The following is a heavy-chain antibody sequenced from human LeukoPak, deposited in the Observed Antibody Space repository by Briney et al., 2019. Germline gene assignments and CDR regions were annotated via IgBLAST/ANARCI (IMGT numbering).Heavy chain of an antibody. Sequence: PSETLSLTCTVSGGSISSYYWSWLRQPPGKGLEWIGYMSYSGRSNYNPSLRSPVTIPVDASKKLFVLKLRPVTARGTAVYYLWKDCYSDSSCYHYPPSVWGKGTLVTVST. CDR1: GGSISSYY. D-gene: IGHD3-22*01. CDR2: MSYSGRS. V-gene: IGHV4-59*12. J-gene: IGHJ4*02. CDR3: WKDCYSDSSCYHYPPSV.